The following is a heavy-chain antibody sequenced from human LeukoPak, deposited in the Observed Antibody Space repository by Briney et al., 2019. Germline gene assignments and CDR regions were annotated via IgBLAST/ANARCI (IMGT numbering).Heavy chain of an antibody. CDR1: TPRVSSISAA. Sequence: SQTLSLTCAMSTPRVSSISAAWGRIRQSPSRGLEWLGRTYCRSGWYNDYALSVKSRITINPDTSKNQVSLKLNSVTPEDTAVYYCSRDLAWGPADYWGQGTLVTVSS. V-gene: IGHV6-1*01. CDR3: SRDLAWGPADY. CDR2: TYCRSGWYN. D-gene: IGHD7-27*01. J-gene: IGHJ4*02.